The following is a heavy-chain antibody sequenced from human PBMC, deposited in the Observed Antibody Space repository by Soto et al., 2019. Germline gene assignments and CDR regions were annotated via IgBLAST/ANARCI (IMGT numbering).Heavy chain of an antibody. J-gene: IGHJ4*01. CDR3: ARHYDFWSGRDY. CDR2: IYYSGST. V-gene: IGHV4-39*01. CDR1: GGSISSSSYY. Sequence: PSETLSLTCTVSGGSISSSSYYWGWIRQPPGKGLEWIGSIYYSGSTYYNPSLKSRVTISVDTSKNQFSLKLSSVTAADTAVYYCARHYDFWSGRDYWGHGILVTVSS. D-gene: IGHD3-3*01.